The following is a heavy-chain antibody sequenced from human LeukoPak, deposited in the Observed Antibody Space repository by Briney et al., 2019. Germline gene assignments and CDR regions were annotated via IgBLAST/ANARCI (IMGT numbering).Heavy chain of an antibody. Sequence: GASVKVSCKASGGTFSSYAISWVRQAPGQGLEWMGGIIPIFGTANYAQKSQGRVTITTDESTSTAYMELSSLRSEDTAVYYCASSRDCSSTSCYQATAQDAFDIWGQGTMVTVTS. V-gene: IGHV1-69*05. CDR1: GGTFSSYA. J-gene: IGHJ3*02. D-gene: IGHD2-2*01. CDR3: ASSRDCSSTSCYQATAQDAFDI. CDR2: IIPIFGTA.